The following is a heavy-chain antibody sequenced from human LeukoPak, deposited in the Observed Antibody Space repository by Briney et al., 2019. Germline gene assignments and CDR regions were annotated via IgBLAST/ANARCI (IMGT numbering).Heavy chain of an antibody. CDR3: ARENHGSFDY. CDR1: GFSFSTYY. V-gene: IGHV3-21*01. J-gene: IGHJ4*02. CDR2: ISSSSTYI. D-gene: IGHD1-14*01. Sequence: PGGSLTLSCAASGFSFSTYYVNWVRQAPGKGLEWVSCISSSSTYIYYADSVRGRFAISRDNAKNSLYLQMNSLRAEDTAVYYCARENHGSFDYWGQGSLVTVSS.